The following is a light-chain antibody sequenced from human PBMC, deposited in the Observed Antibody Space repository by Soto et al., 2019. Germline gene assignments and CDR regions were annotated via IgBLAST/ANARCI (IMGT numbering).Light chain of an antibody. CDR2: DAS. CDR1: QSVSSY. Sequence: EIVLTQSPATLSLSPEERATLSCRASQSVSSYLAWYQQKPGQAPRLLIYDASNRATGIPARFSGSGSGTDFTLTISSLEPEDFALYYCQQRSNWPPVTFGGGTKVEIK. CDR3: QQRSNWPPVT. V-gene: IGKV3-11*01. J-gene: IGKJ4*01.